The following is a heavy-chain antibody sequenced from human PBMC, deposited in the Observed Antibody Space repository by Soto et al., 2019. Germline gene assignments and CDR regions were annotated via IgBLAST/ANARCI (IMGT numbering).Heavy chain of an antibody. CDR2: MNPSGDRT. CDR3: ARVRGYSGDDLQEDGFDI. Sequence: QVQLMQSGTEVKEPGASVNLSCKASGYTFSSSYIHWVRQAPGQGLEWMGIMNPSGDRTNYAQNFHGRVTMTRDTATSTVYMELSSLRSEDTAVYYCARVRGYSGDDLQEDGFDIWGQGTMVTVSS. D-gene: IGHD5-12*01. V-gene: IGHV1-46*01. J-gene: IGHJ3*02. CDR1: GYTFSSSY.